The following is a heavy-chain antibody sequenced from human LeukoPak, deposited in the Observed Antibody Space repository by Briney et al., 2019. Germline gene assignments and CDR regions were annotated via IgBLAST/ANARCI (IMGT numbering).Heavy chain of an antibody. V-gene: IGHV1-2*02. D-gene: IGHD2-21*02. CDR2: INSNSGGK. Sequence: ASVKVSCTASGYTFTGYYMHWVRQAPGQGLEWMGCINSNSGGKNYAQNVQGRVTMTRDTSISTAYLEVTTVTSDDTAVYYCSRGPYCGGDCYSRSVFDYWGQGTLVTVSS. J-gene: IGHJ4*02. CDR1: GYTFTGYY. CDR3: SRGPYCGGDCYSRSVFDY.